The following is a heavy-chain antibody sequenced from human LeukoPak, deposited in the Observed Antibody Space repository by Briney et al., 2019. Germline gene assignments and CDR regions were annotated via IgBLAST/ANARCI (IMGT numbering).Heavy chain of an antibody. J-gene: IGHJ4*02. Sequence: SETLSLTCTVSGGSISSGSYDWYWIRQPAGKGLEWIGHLYTSGSMSYNPSLKSRVTISVDTSKNQFSLKLTSVTAADTALYYCAREDRYCSGGSCYSWGQGTLVTVSS. V-gene: IGHV4-61*09. CDR3: AREDRYCSGGSCYS. D-gene: IGHD2-15*01. CDR1: GGSISSGSYD. CDR2: LYTSGSM.